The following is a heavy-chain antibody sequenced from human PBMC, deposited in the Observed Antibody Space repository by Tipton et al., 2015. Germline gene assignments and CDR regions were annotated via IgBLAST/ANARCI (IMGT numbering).Heavy chain of an antibody. CDR3: ARHDYFGSGSYPWFDP. CDR2: IYNSGST. V-gene: IGHV4-39*01. CDR1: GGSISTSLYY. J-gene: IGHJ5*02. Sequence: TLSLTCTVSGGSISTSLYYWGWIRQSPGKGLEWIGSIYNSGSTSYNPSLKSRLTISINTSKNQLSLNLSSVTAADTAAYYCARHDYFGSGSYPWFDPWGQGTLVTVSS. D-gene: IGHD3-10*01.